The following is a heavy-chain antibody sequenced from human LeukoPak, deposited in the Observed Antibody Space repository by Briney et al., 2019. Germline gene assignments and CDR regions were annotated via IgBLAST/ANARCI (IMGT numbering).Heavy chain of an antibody. Sequence: GGSLRLSCAASGFTFSSYWMSWVRQASGKGLEWVANIKQDGSEKYYVDSVKGRFTISRDNAKNSLYLQMDSLIAEDTAVYYCARDSPQYYYDSNDGGYFDYWGQGTLVTVSS. J-gene: IGHJ4*02. D-gene: IGHD3-22*01. V-gene: IGHV3-7*01. CDR2: IKQDGSEK. CDR1: GFTFSSYW. CDR3: ARDSPQYYYDSNDGGYFDY.